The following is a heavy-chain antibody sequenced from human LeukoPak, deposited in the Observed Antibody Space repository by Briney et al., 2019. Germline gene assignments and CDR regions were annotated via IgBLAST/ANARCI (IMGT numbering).Heavy chain of an antibody. V-gene: IGHV4-34*01. CDR1: GGSFSGYY. D-gene: IGHD3-10*01. J-gene: IGHJ4*02. CDR3: VRGRMVRGPYYDY. Sequence: SETLSLTCAVYGGSFSGYYWSWIRQPPGKGLEWIGEINHSGSTNYNPSLKSRVTISVDTSKNQFSLKLSSVTAADTAVYYCVRGRMVRGPYYDYWGQGTLVTVSS. CDR2: INHSGST.